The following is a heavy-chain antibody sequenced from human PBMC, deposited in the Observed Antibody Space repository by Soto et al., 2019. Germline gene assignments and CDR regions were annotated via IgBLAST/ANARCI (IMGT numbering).Heavy chain of an antibody. CDR2: IYYSGNT. J-gene: IGHJ4*02. D-gene: IGHD3-10*01. V-gene: IGHV4-39*01. CDR3: ARQYYCCSGSYYHRPFDG. Sequence: SETLSLTCTVSGGSISSSSYYWGWIRQPPGKGLEWIGSIYYSGNTYYNPSLKSRVTISVDTAKNQFSLKLSSVTAADTAVYYCARQYYCCSGSYYHRPFDGWGQGTLVTLSS. CDR1: GGSISSSSYY.